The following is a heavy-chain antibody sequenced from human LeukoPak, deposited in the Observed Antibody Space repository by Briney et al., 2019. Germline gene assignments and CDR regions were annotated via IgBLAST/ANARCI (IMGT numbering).Heavy chain of an antibody. Sequence: PSETLSLTCTVSGGSISSGGYYWSWIRQHPGKGLEWIGSIHYSGSTYSNPSLQSRVTISVDTSKSQFSLKLSSVTAADTAVYYCAVGATTLWYFDLWGRGTLATVSS. V-gene: IGHV4-39*01. J-gene: IGHJ2*01. CDR1: GGSISSGGYY. D-gene: IGHD1-26*01. CDR2: IHYSGST. CDR3: AVGATTLWYFDL.